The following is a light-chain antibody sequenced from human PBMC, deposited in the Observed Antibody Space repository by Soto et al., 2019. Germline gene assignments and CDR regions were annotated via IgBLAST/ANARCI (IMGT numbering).Light chain of an antibody. CDR1: SGDVGGYNY. J-gene: IGLJ1*01. V-gene: IGLV2-14*03. CDR2: DVS. Sequence: QSVLTQPASVSGSPGQSIAISCTGTSGDVGGYNYVSWYQQHPDKAPKLIIFDVSNRPSGISIRFSGSKSGNTASLTLSGLQAEEEADYYCSSYTPNNTLGYVFGTGTKVTVL. CDR3: SSYTPNNTLGYV.